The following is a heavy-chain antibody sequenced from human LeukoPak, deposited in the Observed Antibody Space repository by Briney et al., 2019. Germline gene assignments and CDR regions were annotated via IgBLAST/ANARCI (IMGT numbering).Heavy chain of an antibody. CDR3: AKTGYSSGWFRAFDI. J-gene: IGHJ3*02. Sequence: GGSLRLSCAASGFTFSSYGMHWVRQAPGKGLEWVTFIRYDGSNKYYADSVKGRFTISRDNSKNTLYLQMNSLRAEDTAVYYCAKTGYSSGWFRAFDIWGQGTMVTVSS. CDR1: GFTFSSYG. CDR2: IRYDGSNK. D-gene: IGHD6-19*01. V-gene: IGHV3-30*02.